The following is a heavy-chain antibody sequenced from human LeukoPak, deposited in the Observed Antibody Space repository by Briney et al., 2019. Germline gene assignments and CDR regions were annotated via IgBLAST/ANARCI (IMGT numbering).Heavy chain of an antibody. CDR1: GFTFSSYG. D-gene: IGHD2-2*01. CDR3: ARVRYCSSASCSIRYFDY. Sequence: GGSLRLSCAASGFTFSSYGMHWVRQAPGKGLEWVAVISYDGSNKYYADSVKGRFTISRDNSRNTLYVQMNSLRAEDTAVYYCARVRYCSSASCSIRYFDYWGQGTLVTVSS. CDR2: ISYDGSNK. V-gene: IGHV3-30*03. J-gene: IGHJ4*02.